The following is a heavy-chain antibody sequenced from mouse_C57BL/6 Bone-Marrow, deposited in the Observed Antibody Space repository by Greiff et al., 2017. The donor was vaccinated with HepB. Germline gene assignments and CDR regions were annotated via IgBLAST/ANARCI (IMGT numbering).Heavy chain of an antibody. D-gene: IGHD1-1*01. CDR1: GYAFSSSW. V-gene: IGHV1-82*01. CDR2: IYPGDGDT. Sequence: VQLQHSGPELVKPGASVKISCKASGYAFSSSWMNWVKQRPGKGLEWIGRIYPGDGDTNYNGKFKGKATLTADKSSSTAYMQLSSRTSEDSAVYFCARGEAVVADFDYWGQGTTLTVSS. CDR3: ARGEAVVADFDY. J-gene: IGHJ2*01.